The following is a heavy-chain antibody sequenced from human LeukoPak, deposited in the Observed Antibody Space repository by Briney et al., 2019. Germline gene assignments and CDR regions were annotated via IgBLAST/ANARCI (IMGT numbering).Heavy chain of an antibody. CDR2: INTNTGNT. CDR3: ARVAEYSSGWYDPFDY. CDR1: GYSFTSYA. J-gene: IGHJ4*02. D-gene: IGHD6-19*01. Sequence: ASVTVSFTASGYSFTSYAMNWVRQAPGQGLEWMGWINTNTGNTTYAQGFTGRCVFSLDTSVSTAYLQISSLKAEDTAVYSCARVAEYSSGWYDPFDYWGQGTLVTVSS. V-gene: IGHV7-4-1*02.